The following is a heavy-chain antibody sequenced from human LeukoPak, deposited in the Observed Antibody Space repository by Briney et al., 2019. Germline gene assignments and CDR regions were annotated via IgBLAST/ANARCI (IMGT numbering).Heavy chain of an antibody. CDR3: ASTMVRGPFWGPYFDY. V-gene: IGHV5-51*01. Sequence: GESLKISCKGSGYSFTGFWIGWVRQMPGKGLEWMGIIYPGDSDTRYSPSFQGQVTISADKSISTAYLQWSSLKASDTAMYYCASTMVRGPFWGPYFDYWGQGTLVTVSS. J-gene: IGHJ4*02. D-gene: IGHD3-10*01. CDR1: GYSFTGFW. CDR2: IYPGDSDT.